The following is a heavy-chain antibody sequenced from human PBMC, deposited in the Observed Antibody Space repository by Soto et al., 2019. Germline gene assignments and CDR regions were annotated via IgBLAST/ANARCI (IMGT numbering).Heavy chain of an antibody. V-gene: IGHV1-69*13. CDR2: IIPIFGTA. D-gene: IGHD5-12*01. J-gene: IGHJ6*02. CDR3: ARGMDDGGGIYYYYYGMDV. CDR1: GGTFSSYA. Sequence: SVKVSCKASGGTFSSYAISWVRQAPGQGLEWMGGIIPIFGTANYAQKFQGRVTITADESTSTAYMELSSLRSEDTAVYYCARGMDDGGGIYYYYYGMDVWGQGTTVTVSS.